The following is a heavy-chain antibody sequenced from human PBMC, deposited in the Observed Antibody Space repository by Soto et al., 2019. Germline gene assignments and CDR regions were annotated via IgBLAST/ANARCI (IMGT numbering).Heavy chain of an antibody. CDR3: AWQVKDYSPALVT. V-gene: IGHV1-69*19. CDR2: ISTMFGAA. J-gene: IGHJ5*02. D-gene: IGHD2-15*01. CDR1: GGTFNTYA. Sequence: QVQLVQSGAEMNKPGSSVKVSCQSSGGTFNTYAMNWVRQAPGQGPEWMGDISTMFGAANYAPQFQGRVTITADDTTRTVYPQAPTFTSAARATAVRAWQVKDYSPALVTWGQGTLVTVSS.